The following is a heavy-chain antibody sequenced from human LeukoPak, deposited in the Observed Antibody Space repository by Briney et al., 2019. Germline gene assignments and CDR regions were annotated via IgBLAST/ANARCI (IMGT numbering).Heavy chain of an antibody. CDR3: VRSAYSGYGYSDY. Sequence: SETLSLTCTVSGGSISPYYSSCMRQPPGKGLEGVGYIYYSGNTNYNPSLQSRVTISVDTPRNQFSLRLNSVTAADTAVYYCVRSAYSGYGYSDYWGEGTLVTVSS. CDR1: GGSISPYY. CDR2: IYYSGNT. V-gene: IGHV4-59*01. J-gene: IGHJ4*02. D-gene: IGHD5-12*01.